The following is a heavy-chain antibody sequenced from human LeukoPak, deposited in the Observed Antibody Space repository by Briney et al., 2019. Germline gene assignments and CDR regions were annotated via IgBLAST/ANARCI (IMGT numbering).Heavy chain of an antibody. CDR2: ISGSGSRT. J-gene: IGHJ4*02. D-gene: IGHD3-10*01. Sequence: PGGSLRLSCAASVFTFSSSAVSWVRQAPGKGLEWVSGISGSGSRTYYADSVKGRFTISRDNSKNTLYLQMNSLRAEDTAVYYCAKEDDGELWFGELYLGYWGQGTLVTVSS. CDR1: VFTFSSSA. V-gene: IGHV3-23*01. CDR3: AKEDDGELWFGELYLGY.